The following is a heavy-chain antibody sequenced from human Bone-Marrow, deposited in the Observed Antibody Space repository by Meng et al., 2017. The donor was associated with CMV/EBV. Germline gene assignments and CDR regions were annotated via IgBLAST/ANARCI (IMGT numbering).Heavy chain of an antibody. V-gene: IGHV1-2*02. CDR2: INPNSGGT. J-gene: IGHJ4*02. CDR1: GYTLTCYY. D-gene: IGHD1-26*01. Sequence: CKPSGYTLTCYYMHWLRQAPGQGLEWMEWINPNSGGTNYPQKFQGRVTMTRDTAISTAYMEMSSLRSDDTAVYYCARDLEGGSFLDYWGQGTLVTVSS. CDR3: ARDLEGGSFLDY.